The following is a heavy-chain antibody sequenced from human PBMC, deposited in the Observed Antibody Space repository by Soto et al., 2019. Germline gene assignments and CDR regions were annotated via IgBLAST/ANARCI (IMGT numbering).Heavy chain of an antibody. V-gene: IGHV3-7*01. CDR3: TRDWDS. CDR2: IKQDGSET. J-gene: IGHJ4*02. CDR1: GFVFRNYW. Sequence: GGSLRLSCTVSGFVFRNYWMAWARQAPGKGLEWVAVIKQDGSETHYVDSVRGRFTISRDNAKNSLYLQMNSLRVDDTAVYYCTRDWDSWGQGTPVTVSS.